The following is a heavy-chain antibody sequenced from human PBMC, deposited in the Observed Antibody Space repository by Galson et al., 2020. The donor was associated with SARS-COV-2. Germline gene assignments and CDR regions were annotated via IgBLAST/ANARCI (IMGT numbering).Heavy chain of an antibody. D-gene: IGHD6-19*01. CDR3: AKDNPRIAVLLNY. Sequence: GGSLRLSCVDSGFTFGSYAMSWVRQAPGKGLEWVSVISVSGISTYYADSVKGRFTIPRDNSNNIVYLQMNSLRAEDTAVYYCAKDNPRIAVLLNYWGQGTLVTVSS. V-gene: IGHV3-23*01. J-gene: IGHJ4*02. CDR2: ISVSGIST. CDR1: GFTFGSYA.